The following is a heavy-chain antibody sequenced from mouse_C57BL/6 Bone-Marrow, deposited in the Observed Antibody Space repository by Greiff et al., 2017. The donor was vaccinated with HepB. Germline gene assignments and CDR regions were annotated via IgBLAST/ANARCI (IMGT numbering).Heavy chain of an antibody. J-gene: IGHJ4*01. CDR1: GYTFTSYW. V-gene: IGHV1-59*01. CDR2: IDPSDSYT. D-gene: IGHD6-1*01. CDR3: ASAAHYYAMDY. Sequence: QVQLQQPGAELVRPGTSVKLSCKASGYTFTSYWMHWVKQRPGQGLEWIGVIDPSDSYTNYNQKFKGKATLTVDKSSSTAYMQLSSLTSEDSAVYYCASAAHYYAMDYWGQGTSVTVSS.